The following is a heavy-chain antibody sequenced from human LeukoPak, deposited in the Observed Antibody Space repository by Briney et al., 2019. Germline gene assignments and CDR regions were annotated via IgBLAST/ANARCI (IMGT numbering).Heavy chain of an antibody. D-gene: IGHD2-21*02. CDR3: AIPPGYCGNDCSFDH. CDR2: IYPGDYET. CDR1: GYSFSNYW. J-gene: IGHJ4*02. Sequence: GESLKISCEGSGYSFSNYWIGWVRQMPGKGLEWMGIIYPGDYETRYGPSFQGLVTISVDKSISIAYLQWSSLKASDTAMYYCAIPPGYCGNDCSFDHWGQGTLVTVSS. V-gene: IGHV5-51*01.